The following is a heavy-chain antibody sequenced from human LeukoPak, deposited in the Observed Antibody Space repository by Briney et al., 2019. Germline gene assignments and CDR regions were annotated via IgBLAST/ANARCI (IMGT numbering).Heavy chain of an antibody. D-gene: IGHD1-26*01. CDR1: GDSISGYF. V-gene: IGHV4-4*07. Sequence: SETLSFTCTVSGDSISGYFWTWIRQPAGKGLEWIGRIHTSGDTKYNPSLKSRVIMSLDTSRNQFSLNLNSVTAADTAVYYCARGSVNYYHPFDYWGQGTLVTVSS. J-gene: IGHJ4*02. CDR3: ARGSVNYYHPFDY. CDR2: IHTSGDT.